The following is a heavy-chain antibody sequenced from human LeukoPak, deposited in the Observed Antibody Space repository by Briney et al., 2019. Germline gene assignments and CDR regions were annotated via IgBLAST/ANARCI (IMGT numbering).Heavy chain of an antibody. CDR2: ISSSGSTI. D-gene: IGHD5-24*01. J-gene: IGHJ4*02. Sequence: PGRSLRLSCAASGFTFSDYYMSWIRQAPGKGLEWVSYISSSGSTIYYADSVKGRFTISRDNAKNSLYLQMNSLRAEDTAIYYCTRVGYIDEGIDYWGQGTLVTVSS. V-gene: IGHV3-11*04. CDR3: TRVGYIDEGIDY. CDR1: GFTFSDYY.